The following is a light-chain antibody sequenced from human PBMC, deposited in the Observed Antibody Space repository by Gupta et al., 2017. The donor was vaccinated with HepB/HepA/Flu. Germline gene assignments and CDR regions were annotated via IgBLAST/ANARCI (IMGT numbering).Light chain of an antibody. V-gene: IGKV3-15*01. J-gene: IGKJ3*01. CDR1: QSVSNN. Sequence: EIVMTQSPATLSVSPGERATLSCRASQSVSNNLAWYQQKPGQAPRLLIYGASTRATDIPARFSGSGSGTEFTLTISSLQSEDFAVYYCQQYKNWPPFTFGQGTKVDIK. CDR3: QQYKNWPPFT. CDR2: GAS.